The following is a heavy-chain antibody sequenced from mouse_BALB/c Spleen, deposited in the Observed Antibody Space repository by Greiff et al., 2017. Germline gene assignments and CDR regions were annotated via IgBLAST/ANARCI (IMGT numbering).Heavy chain of an antibody. CDR2: ISDSGGT. V-gene: IGHV3-2*02. D-gene: IGHD2-1*01. CDR3: AGGVHGNSHD. Sequence: DVHLVESGPGLVKPSQSLSLTCTVTGYSITSDYVWNWIRQFPGNQLGWMSYISDSGGTSYNPSLKSRISITRDTSKNQFFLQLNSVTTEDTATYYCAGGVHGNSHDWGQGTTLTVSS. CDR1: GYSITSDYV. J-gene: IGHJ2*01.